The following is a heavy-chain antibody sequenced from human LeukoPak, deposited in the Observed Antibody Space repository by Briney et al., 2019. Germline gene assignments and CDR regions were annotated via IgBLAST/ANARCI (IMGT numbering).Heavy chain of an antibody. CDR1: GGSISSGDYY. Sequence: SETLSLTCTVSGGSISSGDYYWSWIRQPPGKGLEWIGSIYYSGSTYYNPSLKSRVTISVDTSKNQFSLKLSSVTATDTAVYYCARRYYYDSSGLDYWGQGTLVTVSS. V-gene: IGHV4-39*01. J-gene: IGHJ4*02. D-gene: IGHD3-22*01. CDR3: ARRYYYDSSGLDY. CDR2: IYYSGST.